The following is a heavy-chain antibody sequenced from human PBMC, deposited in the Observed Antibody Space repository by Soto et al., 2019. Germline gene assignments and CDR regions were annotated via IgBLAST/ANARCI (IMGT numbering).Heavy chain of an antibody. D-gene: IGHD3-22*01. CDR3: ASFTHYYDSSGYPGRFDY. V-gene: IGHV4-59*12. J-gene: IGHJ4*02. CDR2: IYYSGST. CDR1: GGSITSYY. Sequence: SETLSLTCTVSGGSITSYYWSWIRQPPGKGLEWIGYIYYSGSTNYNPSLKSRVTISVDTSKNQFSLKLTSVTAADTAVYYSASFTHYYDSSGYPGRFDYWGQGTLVTVSS.